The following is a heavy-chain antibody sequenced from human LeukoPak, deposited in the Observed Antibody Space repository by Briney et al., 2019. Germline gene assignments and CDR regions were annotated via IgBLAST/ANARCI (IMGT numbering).Heavy chain of an antibody. CDR3: ARDMGDGYSPPFDY. CDR2: INPNSGGT. V-gene: IGHV1-2*02. CDR1: GYTFTGYY. J-gene: IGHJ4*02. Sequence: GASVKVSCKASGYTFTGYYMHWVRQAPGQGLEWMGWINPNSGGTNYAQKFQGRVTMTRDTSISTAYMELSRLRSDDTAVYYCARDMGDGYSPPFDYWGQGTLVTVSS. D-gene: IGHD5-24*01.